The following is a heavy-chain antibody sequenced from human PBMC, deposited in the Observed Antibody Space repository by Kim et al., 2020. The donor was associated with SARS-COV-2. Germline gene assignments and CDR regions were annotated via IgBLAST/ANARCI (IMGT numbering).Heavy chain of an antibody. Sequence: SVKVSCKTSGYTFTSFAMHWVRQAPGQGLEWVGWIHTGNGETKYSQKFQGRVTITTDTSASTGYLDLSGLRSEDTAVYYCARDFFYNYQASGASDFWGQGTLVTVSS. CDR3: ARDFFYNYQASGASDF. D-gene: IGHD3-10*01. V-gene: IGHV1-3*04. CDR2: IHTGNGET. CDR1: GYTFTSFA. J-gene: IGHJ4*02.